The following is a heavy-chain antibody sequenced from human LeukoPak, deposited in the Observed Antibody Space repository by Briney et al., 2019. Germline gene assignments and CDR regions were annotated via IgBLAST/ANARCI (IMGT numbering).Heavy chain of an antibody. CDR2: IIPIFGIA. CDR3: ARDTGMATIKHFDY. V-gene: IGHV1-69*04. D-gene: IGHD5-24*01. J-gene: IGHJ4*02. CDR1: GGTFSSYA. Sequence: SVKVSCKASGGTFSSYAISWVRQAPGQGLEWMGRIIPIFGIANYAQKFQGRVTITADKSTSTAYMELSSLRSEDAAVYYCARDTGMATIKHFDYWGQGTLVTVPS.